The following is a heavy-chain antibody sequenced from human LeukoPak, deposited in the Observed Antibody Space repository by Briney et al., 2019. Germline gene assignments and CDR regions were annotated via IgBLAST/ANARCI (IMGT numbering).Heavy chain of an antibody. V-gene: IGHV3-33*01. J-gene: IGHJ4*02. D-gene: IGHD3-22*01. Sequence: GRSLRLSCSSSGFPFNEYIMHWVRQTSDKGLEWVCLLWYDGSKTYSADSVKGRFTISRDNSKNSLYLQMSSLRAEDTAVYYCARGRPHYDSNGHYPDFDYWGQGTLVSVSS. CDR2: LWYDGSKT. CDR3: ARGRPHYDSNGHYPDFDY. CDR1: GFPFNEYI.